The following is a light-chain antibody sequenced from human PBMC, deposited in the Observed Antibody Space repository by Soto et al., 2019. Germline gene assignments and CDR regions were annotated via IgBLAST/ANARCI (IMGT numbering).Light chain of an antibody. Sequence: QSVLTQPPSASGTPGQVFTISCSGSNSNIGDNSVNWYQQLPGTAPKLLIYSDNRRPSGVPDRFSGSKSGTSASLAISGLQSEDEAEYYCAAWDDSLNGLLFGGRTQLTVL. CDR1: NSNIGDNS. J-gene: IGLJ3*02. V-gene: IGLV1-44*01. CDR2: SDN. CDR3: AAWDDSLNGLL.